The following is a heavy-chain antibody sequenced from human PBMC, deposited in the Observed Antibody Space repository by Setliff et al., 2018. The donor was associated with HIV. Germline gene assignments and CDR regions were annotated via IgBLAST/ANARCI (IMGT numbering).Heavy chain of an antibody. CDR3: AREDFYDSSGYRPLGYFDY. Sequence: SETLSLTCAVSGYSVSSGYYWGWIRQPPGKGLEWIGSMFHSGSTYYNPSLKSRVTMSGDTSKNQFSLKLSSVTAADTAVYYCAREDFYDSSGYRPLGYFDYWGQGTLVTVSS. V-gene: IGHV4-38-2*02. J-gene: IGHJ4*02. D-gene: IGHD3-22*01. CDR1: GYSVSSGYY. CDR2: MFHSGST.